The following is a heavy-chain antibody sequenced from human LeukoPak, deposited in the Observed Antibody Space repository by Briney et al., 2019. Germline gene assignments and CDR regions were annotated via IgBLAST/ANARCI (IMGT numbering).Heavy chain of an antibody. D-gene: IGHD1-1*01. Sequence: AETLSLTCTVSGGSVSGGTYYWSRIRQPPGKGLEWIVYISYSRSTNYRPSPKRRFTLSVDTSKNQFSLNLNSVTAADTAVYYCARDYHGNNWYYFDYWGQGTLVAVSS. J-gene: IGHJ4*02. V-gene: IGHV4-61*01. CDR2: ISYSRST. CDR1: GGSVSGGTYY. CDR3: ARDYHGNNWYYFDY.